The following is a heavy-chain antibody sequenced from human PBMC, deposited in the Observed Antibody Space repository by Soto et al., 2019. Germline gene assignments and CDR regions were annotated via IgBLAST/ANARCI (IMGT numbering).Heavy chain of an antibody. CDR1: GGSFSGYY. CDR2: INHSGST. J-gene: IGHJ6*02. CDR3: ARGLHPPRGKYCTNGVCYTNYYGMDV. V-gene: IGHV4-34*01. Sequence: SETLSLTCAVYGGSFSGYYWSRIRQPPGKGLEWIGEINHSGSTNYNPSLKSRVTISVDTSKNQFSLKLSSVTAADTAVYYCARGLHPPRGKYCTNGVCYTNYYGMDVWGQGTTVTVSS. D-gene: IGHD2-8*01.